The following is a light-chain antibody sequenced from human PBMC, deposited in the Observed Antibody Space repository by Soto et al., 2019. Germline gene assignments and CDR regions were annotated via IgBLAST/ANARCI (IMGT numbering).Light chain of an antibody. CDR1: QSVSSSF. CDR3: QQYGSSPIT. CDR2: GTS. V-gene: IGKV3-20*01. Sequence: EIFLTQSPGTLSLSPGERATVPCRASQSVSSSFVAWFQQNTGQAPRLLIYGTSSRATGTPDRFSGSGYGTDFNLTISRLETEELAVYDCQQYGSSPITFGQGTRLEIK. J-gene: IGKJ5*01.